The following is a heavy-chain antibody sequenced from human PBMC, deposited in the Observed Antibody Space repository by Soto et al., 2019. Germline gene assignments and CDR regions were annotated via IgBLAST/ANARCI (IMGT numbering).Heavy chain of an antibody. J-gene: IGHJ6*02. D-gene: IGHD6-6*01. CDR2: IYYSGST. Sequence: PSETLSLTSTVSGGSVSSGDYVWSWLRQSPGKRLEWIAYIYYSGSTNYNPSLKSRATISVDTSKSQVSLTLTSMTAADAALYYCARSPKYYYYGFDVWGQGTAVTVSS. CDR1: GGSVSSGDYV. CDR3: ARSPKYYYYGFDV. V-gene: IGHV4-61*08.